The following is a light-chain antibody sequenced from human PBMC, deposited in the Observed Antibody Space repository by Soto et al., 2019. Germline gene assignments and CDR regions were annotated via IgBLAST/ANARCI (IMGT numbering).Light chain of an antibody. Sequence: EFVLTQSPATLSVSPGERATLSCRASQSLSSNLAWYQQKPGQAPRLLIFGASTRATGVPGRFSGSGSGTEFTLTISSLQSEDSAVYYGQQYNNWPPVTFGGGTKVDIK. V-gene: IGKV3-15*01. J-gene: IGKJ4*01. CDR1: QSLSSN. CDR2: GAS. CDR3: QQYNNWPPVT.